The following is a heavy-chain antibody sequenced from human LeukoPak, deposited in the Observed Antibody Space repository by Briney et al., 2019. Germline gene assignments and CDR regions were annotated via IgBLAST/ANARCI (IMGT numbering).Heavy chain of an antibody. V-gene: IGHV4-39*01. CDR3: ARHVVPTNYPFGLNWFDP. J-gene: IGHJ5*02. D-gene: IGHD2-2*01. CDR1: GGSISSSSYY. Sequence: SETLSLTCTVSGGSISSSSYYWGWIRQPPGKGLEWIGSIYYSGSTYYNPSLKSRVTISVDTSKNQFSLKLSSVTAADTAVYYCARHVVPTNYPFGLNWFDPWGQGTLVTVSS. CDR2: IYYSGST.